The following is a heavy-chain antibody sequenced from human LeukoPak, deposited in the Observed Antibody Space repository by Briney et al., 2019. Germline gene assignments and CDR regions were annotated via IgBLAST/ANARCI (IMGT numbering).Heavy chain of an antibody. V-gene: IGHV3-48*03. CDR1: GFAFSAYE. Sequence: GGSLRLSCLASGFAFSAYEMNWVRQAPGKGLEWVSYIAGSGTTTYYADSVKGRFTIFRDNAKNSLYLQMNSLRAEDTALYYCTTLGYHLDSWGQGTLVTVSS. CDR2: IAGSGTTT. D-gene: IGHD3-22*01. CDR3: TTLGYHLDS. J-gene: IGHJ4*02.